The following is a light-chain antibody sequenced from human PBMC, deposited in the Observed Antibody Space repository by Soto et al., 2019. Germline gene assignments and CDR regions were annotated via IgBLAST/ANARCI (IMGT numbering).Light chain of an antibody. CDR2: KAS. J-gene: IGKJ1*01. V-gene: IGKV1-5*03. CDR1: QTISSW. Sequence: DIQMSQSPSTLSGSVGDRVTITCRASQTISSWLAWYQQKPGKAPKLRICKASTLKSGVPSRFSGSGSGTEFTLTISSLQPDDFATYYCQHYNSYSEAFGQGTKVDIK. CDR3: QHYNSYSEA.